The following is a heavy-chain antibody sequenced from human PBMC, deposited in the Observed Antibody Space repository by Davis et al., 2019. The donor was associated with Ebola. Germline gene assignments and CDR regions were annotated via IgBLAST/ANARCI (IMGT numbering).Heavy chain of an antibody. Sequence: GESLKISCAASGFTFSSYGMHWVRQAPGKGLEWVAVISYDGSNKYYADSVKGRFTISRDNSKNTLYLQMNSLRAEDTAVYYCAREYSSSSVRRHYYYYMDVWGKGTTVTVSS. CDR1: GFTFSSYG. CDR3: AREYSSSSVRRHYYYYMDV. V-gene: IGHV3-30*03. D-gene: IGHD6-6*01. J-gene: IGHJ6*03. CDR2: ISYDGSNK.